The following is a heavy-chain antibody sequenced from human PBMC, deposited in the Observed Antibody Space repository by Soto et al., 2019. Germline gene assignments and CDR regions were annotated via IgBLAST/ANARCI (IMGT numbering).Heavy chain of an antibody. Sequence: GGSLIISWGASGGKFIYHSRNWVRQDPGKGLEWVSSVSFRGDIYYADLLEGRFTISRDDAKNSLYLQMNSLRAEDTAVYYCARGCSSASCYYYWGQGTLVTVSS. CDR2: VSFRGDI. CDR3: ARGCSSASCYYY. V-gene: IGHV3-21*01. CDR1: GGKFIYHS. J-gene: IGHJ4*02. D-gene: IGHD2-2*01.